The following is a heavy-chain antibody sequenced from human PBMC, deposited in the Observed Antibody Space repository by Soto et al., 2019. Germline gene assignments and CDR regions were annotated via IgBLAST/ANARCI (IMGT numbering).Heavy chain of an antibody. Sequence: GGSLRLSCAASGFTFRNAWMSWVRQSPGKGLEWVGRIKRKTDGGTRDYAAPVKGRFTISRDDAKNKLYLQMMSLKTEDTAVYYRTTDRPITMISPVYLDQGTLVTIS. V-gene: IGHV3-15*01. CDR2: IKRKTDGGTR. CDR1: GFTFRNAW. D-gene: IGHD3-22*01. J-gene: IGHJ4*02. CDR3: TTDRPITMISPVY.